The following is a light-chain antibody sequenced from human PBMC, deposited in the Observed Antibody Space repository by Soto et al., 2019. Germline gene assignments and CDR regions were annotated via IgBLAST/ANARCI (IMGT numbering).Light chain of an antibody. J-gene: IGLJ3*02. CDR1: SSDIGSYNL. Sequence: QSALTQPASVSGSPGQSITISCTGTSSDIGSYNLVSWYQQHPGKAPKLMIYEGSKRPSGVSSRFSGSKSGNTASLTISGLQAEDEADYYCCSYGGSSSPWVFGGGTKLTVL. V-gene: IGLV2-23*01. CDR3: CSYGGSSSPWV. CDR2: EGS.